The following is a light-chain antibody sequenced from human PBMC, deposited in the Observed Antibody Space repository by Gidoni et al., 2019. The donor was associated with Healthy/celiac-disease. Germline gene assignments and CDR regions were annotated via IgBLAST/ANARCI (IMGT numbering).Light chain of an antibody. V-gene: IGLV2-8*01. CDR2: EGS. CDR3: SSYAGSNKGV. J-gene: IGLJ2*01. CDR1: SSDVGGYNY. Sequence: QSALTQPTSASGSPGQSVTISCTGTSSDVGGYNYVSWYQQHPGKAPKLMIYEGSQRPSGVPDRFSGSKSGNTASLTGDGLQAEDEDDYDCSSYAGSNKGVFGGGTKLTVL.